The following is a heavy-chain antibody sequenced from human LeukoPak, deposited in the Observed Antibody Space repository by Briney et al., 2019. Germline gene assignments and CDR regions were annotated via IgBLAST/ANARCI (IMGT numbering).Heavy chain of an antibody. V-gene: IGHV4-34*01. CDR3: ARGKRTRYYYDSSGYPDY. CDR2: INHSGST. J-gene: IGHJ4*02. CDR1: GGSFSGYY. D-gene: IGHD3-22*01. Sequence: PSETLSLTCAVYGGSFSGYYWSWIRQPPGKGLEWIGEINHSGSTNYTPSLKSRVTISVDTSKNQFSLKLSSVTAADTAVYYCARGKRTRYYYDSSGYPDYWGQGTLVTVSS.